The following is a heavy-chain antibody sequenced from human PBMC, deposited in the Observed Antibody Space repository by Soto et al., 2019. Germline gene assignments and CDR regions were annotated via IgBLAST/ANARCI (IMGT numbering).Heavy chain of an antibody. CDR1: GGTFSRYA. CDR3: AKSQAIVVVPAAIHPYTWFDP. D-gene: IGHD2-2*01. Sequence: QVQLVQSGAEVRKPGSSVKVSCKASGGTFSRYAFSWVRLAPGQGLEWMGGIIPISSTASYPQKFQDRVTTTAAKSTGTVYMEVSSLRPEDTAVYNAAKSQAIVVVPAAIHPYTWFDPWGQGSLVTVSS. V-gene: IGHV1-69*06. J-gene: IGHJ5*02. CDR2: IIPISSTA.